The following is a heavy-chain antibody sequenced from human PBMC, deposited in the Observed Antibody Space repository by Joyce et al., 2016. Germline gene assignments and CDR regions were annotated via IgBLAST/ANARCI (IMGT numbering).Heavy chain of an antibody. D-gene: IGHD1-26*01. J-gene: IGHJ4*02. V-gene: IGHV1-58*01. Sequence: QLVQSGPEVRKPATSVKVSCKPSGFIFNSAAVHWVRQAPGQRLEWRGWIAFGSGNTKYAQNFKQRVTFIRDVSTSTAYMELTSLRSEDTAVYYCATDRVGALSPWGPGTLVTVSS. CDR1: GFIFNSAA. CDR3: ATDRVGALSP. CDR2: IAFGSGNT.